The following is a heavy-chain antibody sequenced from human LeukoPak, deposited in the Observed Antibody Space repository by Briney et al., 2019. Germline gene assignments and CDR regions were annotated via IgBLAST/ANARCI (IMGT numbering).Heavy chain of an antibody. D-gene: IGHD1-1*01. CDR3: ARDHQRDSFDI. CDR2: IRNDGSST. V-gene: IGHV3-74*01. CDR1: GFTFSSYW. Sequence: GGSLRLSCAASGFTFSSYWMHWVRQTPGKGLVWVSHIRNDGSSTRYADSVKGRFTISRDNAKNTLYLQMNSLRVEDTAVYFCARDHQRDSFDIWGQGTMVTVSS. J-gene: IGHJ3*02.